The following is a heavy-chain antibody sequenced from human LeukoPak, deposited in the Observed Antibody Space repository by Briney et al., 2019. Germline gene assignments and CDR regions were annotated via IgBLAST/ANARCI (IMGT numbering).Heavy chain of an antibody. CDR3: ARVRFLEWVSFDY. CDR2: LYSGGNT. Sequence: GGSLRLSCVVSGFTVSSNYMSWVRRAPGKGLEWVSVLYSGGNTNYADSVKGRFTISRDNSKNTVYLQMNSLRSEDTAVYYCARVRFLEWVSFDYWGRGTLVTVSS. J-gene: IGHJ4*02. CDR1: GFTVSSNY. D-gene: IGHD3-3*01. V-gene: IGHV3-66*01.